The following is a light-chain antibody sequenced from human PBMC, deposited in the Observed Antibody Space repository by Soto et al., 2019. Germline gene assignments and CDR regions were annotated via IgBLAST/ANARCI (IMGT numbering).Light chain of an antibody. Sequence: QSVLTQPPSVSGAPGQRVTISCTGSSSNIGAGHDVHWYQQLPGTAPKLVIYANTNRPSGVPERFSGSKSGTSAALAITGLQTEDEADYSCQSYDSSLSGSRVFGGGTKLTVL. CDR2: ANT. J-gene: IGLJ3*02. V-gene: IGLV1-40*01. CDR1: SSNIGAGHD. CDR3: QSYDSSLSGSRV.